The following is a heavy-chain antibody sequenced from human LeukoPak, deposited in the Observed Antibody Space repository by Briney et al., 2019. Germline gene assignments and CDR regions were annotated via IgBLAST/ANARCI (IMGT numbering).Heavy chain of an antibody. Sequence: GGSLRLSCAASGFTFSSYAMGWVRQAPGKGLEWISGISGSGTSTYYAGSVKGRFTISRDNSKNTLYLQMSSLRGEDTALYYCAKDLQADISGTWCFDYWGQGTLVTVSS. CDR3: AKDLQADISGTWCFDY. D-gene: IGHD1-7*01. CDR2: ISGSGTST. CDR1: GFTFSSYA. J-gene: IGHJ4*02. V-gene: IGHV3-23*01.